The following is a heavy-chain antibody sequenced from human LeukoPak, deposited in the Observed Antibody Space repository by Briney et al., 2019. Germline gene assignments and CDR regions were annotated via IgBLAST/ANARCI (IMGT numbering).Heavy chain of an antibody. V-gene: IGHV4-39*01. CDR1: GGSISSSIYY. D-gene: IGHD3-22*01. CDR3: ARLATYYYDSSGYPIDAFDI. CDR2: IYYSGST. J-gene: IGHJ3*02. Sequence: SETLSLTCTVSGGSISSSIYYWGWIRQPPGKGLEWIGSIYYSGSTYYNPSLKSRVTISVDTSKNQFSLKLSSVTAADTAVYYCARLATYYYDSSGYPIDAFDIWGQGTMVTVSS.